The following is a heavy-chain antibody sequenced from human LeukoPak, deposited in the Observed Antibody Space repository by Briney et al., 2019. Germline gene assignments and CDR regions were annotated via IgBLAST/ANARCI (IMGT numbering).Heavy chain of an antibody. CDR3: ARDVIGYSYGSYGMDV. Sequence: GGSLRLSCAASGFTFSSYAMSWVRQAPGKGLEWVSAISGSGGSTYYADSVKGRFTISRDNSKNTLYLQMNSLRAEDTAVYYCARDVIGYSYGSYGMDVWGQGTTVTVSS. D-gene: IGHD5-18*01. J-gene: IGHJ6*02. CDR1: GFTFSSYA. CDR2: ISGSGGST. V-gene: IGHV3-23*01.